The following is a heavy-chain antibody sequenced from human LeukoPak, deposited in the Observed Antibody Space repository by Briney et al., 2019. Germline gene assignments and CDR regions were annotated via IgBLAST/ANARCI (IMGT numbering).Heavy chain of an antibody. CDR2: IKLFGDEQ. CDR1: GFIFSHYW. CDR3: ARALTTDHSGRWFDP. Sequence: PGGSLRLSCEGSGFIFSHYWMSWLRQAPGKGPEWVAIIKLFGDEQYYGDSVKGRFIISRDNARNLLYLQMHSLRADDTAMYYCARALTTDHSGRWFDPWGQGTLVTVSS. J-gene: IGHJ5*02. V-gene: IGHV3-7*01. D-gene: IGHD4-17*01.